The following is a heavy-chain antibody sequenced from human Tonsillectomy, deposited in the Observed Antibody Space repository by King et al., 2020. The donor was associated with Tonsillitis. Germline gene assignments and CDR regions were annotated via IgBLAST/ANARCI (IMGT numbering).Heavy chain of an antibody. CDR1: EFSVSSSY. Sequence: QLVQSGGGLIQPGGSLRLSCAASEFSVSSSYMTWVRQAPGKGLEWVSVIYSGGSTYYADSVKGRFTISKDNSKNTVYLQMDSLRAEDTAVYYCAREPVDQSLDAFDVWGQGTMVTVSS. CDR2: IYSGGST. CDR3: AREPVDQSLDAFDV. J-gene: IGHJ3*01. V-gene: IGHV3-53*01.